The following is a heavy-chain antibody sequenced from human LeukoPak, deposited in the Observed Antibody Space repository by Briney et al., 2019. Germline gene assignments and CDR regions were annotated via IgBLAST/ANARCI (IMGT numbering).Heavy chain of an antibody. Sequence: ASLKLSCKSSGFTFTDYYIHWVRQAPGQGLEWMARISPSSGGTNYAQNFQGRVTLTRDTSIRTVYMELSSLRSDDTAVYYCARGLVGSAYDFDYWGQGTLVPVSS. V-gene: IGHV1-2*02. CDR1: GFTFTDYY. CDR3: ARGLVGSAYDFDY. CDR2: ISPSSGGT. D-gene: IGHD5-12*01. J-gene: IGHJ4*02.